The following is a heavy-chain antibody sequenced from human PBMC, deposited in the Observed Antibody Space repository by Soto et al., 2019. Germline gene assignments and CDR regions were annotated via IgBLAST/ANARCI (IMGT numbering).Heavy chain of an antibody. V-gene: IGHV4-34*01. Sequence: ASETLCLTCGVYGGSFGGYDGSWIRQPPGKGLEWIGEINHSGSTNYNPSLKSRVTISVDTSKNQFSLKLSSVTAADTAVYYCAGRKRGKAVAGSLGYWGQGTLVTVSS. D-gene: IGHD6-19*01. J-gene: IGHJ4*02. CDR2: INHSGST. CDR3: AGRKRGKAVAGSLGY. CDR1: GGSFGGYD.